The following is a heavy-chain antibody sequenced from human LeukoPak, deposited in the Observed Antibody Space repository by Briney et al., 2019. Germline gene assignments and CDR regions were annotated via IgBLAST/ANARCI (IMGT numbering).Heavy chain of an antibody. Sequence: GGSLRLSCAASGFTFDDYAMHWVRHAPGKGLEWVSGISWNSGSIGYADSVKGRFTISRDNAKNSLYLQMNSLRAEDTALYYCAKDIGSSGYYYPDYWGQGTLVTVSS. J-gene: IGHJ4*02. CDR2: ISWNSGSI. CDR1: GFTFDDYA. CDR3: AKDIGSSGYYYPDY. D-gene: IGHD3-22*01. V-gene: IGHV3-9*01.